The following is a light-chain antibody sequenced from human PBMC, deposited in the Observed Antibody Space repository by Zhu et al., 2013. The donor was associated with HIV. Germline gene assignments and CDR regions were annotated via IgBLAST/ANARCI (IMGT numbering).Light chain of an antibody. CDR2: GSS. J-gene: IGKJ2*01. CDR1: QSVSSSY. Sequence: EIVLTQSPGTLSLSPGERATLSCTASQSVSSSYLTWYQQRPGQAPRLLIYGSSNRATGVPDRFSGSGSGTEFTLTISRLEPEDFAVYHCHQYGSSPPTFGQGTKVEIK. V-gene: IGKV3-20*01. CDR3: HQYGSSPPT.